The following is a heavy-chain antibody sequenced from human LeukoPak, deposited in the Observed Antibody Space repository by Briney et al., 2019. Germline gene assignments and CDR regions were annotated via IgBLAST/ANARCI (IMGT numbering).Heavy chain of an antibody. CDR1: GGSFSGYY. V-gene: IGHV4-34*01. J-gene: IGHJ4*02. Sequence: SETLSITCAVYGGSFSGYYWSWIRQPPGKGLEWIGEINHSGSTNYNPSLKSRVTISVDTSKNQFSLKLSSVTAADTAVYYCARGTRSSSPYFDYWGQGTLVTVSS. CDR3: ARGTRSSSPYFDY. CDR2: INHSGST. D-gene: IGHD6-6*01.